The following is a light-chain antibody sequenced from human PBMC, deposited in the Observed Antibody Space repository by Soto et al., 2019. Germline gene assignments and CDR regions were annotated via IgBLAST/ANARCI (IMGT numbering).Light chain of an antibody. Sequence: DIQMTQSPSSLSASVGDRVTITCRASQSISSYLNWYQQKPGKAPKLLIYAASSLQSGVPSRFSGSGSGTDFSLTISSLQPEDVAPFYCQQSSDTTWTFGQGTKVEIK. CDR1: QSISSY. CDR2: AAS. J-gene: IGKJ1*01. CDR3: QQSSDTTWT. V-gene: IGKV1-39*01.